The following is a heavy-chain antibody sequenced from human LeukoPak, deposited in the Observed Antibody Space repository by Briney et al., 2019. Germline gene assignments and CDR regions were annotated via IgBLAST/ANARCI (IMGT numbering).Heavy chain of an antibody. CDR1: GGSISSYY. CDR2: IYTSGST. Sequence: SETLSLTCTVSGGSISSYYWSWIRQPAGKGLEWIGRIYTSGSTNYNPSLKSRVTISVDTSKNQFSLKLSSVTAADTAVYYCARAHLGYCSSTSCPGRANWFDPWGQGTLVTVSS. V-gene: IGHV4-4*07. CDR3: ARAHLGYCSSTSCPGRANWFDP. D-gene: IGHD2-2*01. J-gene: IGHJ5*02.